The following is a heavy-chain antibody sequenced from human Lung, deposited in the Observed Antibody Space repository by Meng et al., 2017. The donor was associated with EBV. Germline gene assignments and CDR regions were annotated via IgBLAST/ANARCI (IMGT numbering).Heavy chain of an antibody. V-gene: IGHV4-30-2*01. CDR1: SGPIRSDTSS. Sequence: DLEGPCPARGKPSQTLSLPCAVSSGPIRSDTSSWNWIRQRPGKGLGWIGFVYRSGSTYYNPSFKSRVIISVDRSNNQFSLELNSVSAADTAVYYCARAKWGYSYGSEALYFDHWGPGTLVTVSS. CDR2: VYRSGST. D-gene: IGHD5-18*01. J-gene: IGHJ4*02. CDR3: ARAKWGYSYGSEALYFDH.